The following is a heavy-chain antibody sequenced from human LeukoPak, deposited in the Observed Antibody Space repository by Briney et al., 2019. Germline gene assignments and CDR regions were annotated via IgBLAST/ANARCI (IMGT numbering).Heavy chain of an antibody. J-gene: IGHJ4*02. CDR1: GYIFTSYA. V-gene: IGHV1-3*01. Sequence: ASVKVSCKASGYIFTSYAIHWVRQAPGQRLEWMGWINAGNGNTKYSQKFQGRVTIARDTSASTAYMELSSLRSEDTAVYYRARGSYYLGELDYWGQGTLVTVSS. D-gene: IGHD1-26*01. CDR3: ARGSYYLGELDY. CDR2: INAGNGNT.